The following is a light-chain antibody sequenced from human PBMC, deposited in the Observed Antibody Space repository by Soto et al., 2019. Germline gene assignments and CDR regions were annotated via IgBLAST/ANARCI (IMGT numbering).Light chain of an antibody. CDR3: QQYNDSFPYT. CDR1: QSICRW. CDR2: EAS. Sequence: DIQMTQSPSTLSASVGDRVTITCRASQSICRWLAWYQQKPGTVPKLLIYEASTLESGVPSRFSGSRSGTEFTLTVSSLQPDDFATYYCQQYNDSFPYTFGQGTKLEIK. J-gene: IGKJ2*01. V-gene: IGKV1-5*03.